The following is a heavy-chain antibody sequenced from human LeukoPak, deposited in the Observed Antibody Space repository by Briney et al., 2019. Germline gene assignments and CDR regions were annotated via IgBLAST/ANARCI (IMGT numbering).Heavy chain of an antibody. V-gene: IGHV3-21*01. CDR2: ISSSSSYI. Sequence: PGGSLRLSCAASGFTFSSYSMNWVRQAPGKGLEWVSSISSSSSYIYYADSVKGRFTISRDNAKNSLYLQMNSLRAEDTAVYYCARVIAMAGHSFGYWGQGTLVTVSS. CDR3: ARVIAMAGHSFGY. CDR1: GFTFSSYS. J-gene: IGHJ4*02. D-gene: IGHD6-19*01.